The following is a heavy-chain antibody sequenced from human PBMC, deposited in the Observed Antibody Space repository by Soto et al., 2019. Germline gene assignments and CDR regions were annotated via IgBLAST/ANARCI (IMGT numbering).Heavy chain of an antibody. D-gene: IGHD3-3*01. CDR1: GYTFTSYG. J-gene: IGHJ6*02. CDR2: ISAYNGNT. V-gene: IGHV1-18*01. CDR3: ARDLIDFWSGYYTYGMDV. Sequence: QVQLVQSGAEVKKPGASVKVSCKASGYTFTSYGISWVRQAPGQGLEWMGWISAYNGNTNYAQKLQGRVTMTTDTSKSTAYMELGSLRSDDTAVYYCARDLIDFWSGYYTYGMDVWGQGTTVTVSS.